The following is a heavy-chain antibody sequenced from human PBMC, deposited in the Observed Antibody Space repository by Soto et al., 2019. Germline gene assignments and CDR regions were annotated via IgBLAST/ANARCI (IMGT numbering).Heavy chain of an antibody. J-gene: IGHJ6*02. Sequence: ASVKVSCKASGYTFTSYGISWVRQAPGQGLEWMGWISAYNGNTNYAQKLQGRVTMATDTSTSTAYMELRSLRSDDTAVYYCARNRKDIVVVVAATNYYYYGMDVWGQGTTVTVSS. V-gene: IGHV1-18*01. CDR1: GYTFTSYG. D-gene: IGHD2-15*01. CDR2: ISAYNGNT. CDR3: ARNRKDIVVVVAATNYYYYGMDV.